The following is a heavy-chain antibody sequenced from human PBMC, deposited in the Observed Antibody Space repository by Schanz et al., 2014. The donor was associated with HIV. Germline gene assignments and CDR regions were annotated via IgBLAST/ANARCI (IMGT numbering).Heavy chain of an antibody. CDR3: ARDNRGDYYLDS. J-gene: IGHJ1*01. CDR2: LWFDGSID. D-gene: IGHD4-17*01. V-gene: IGHV3-33*08. Sequence: QVQLVESGGALVQPGRFLRLSCAASGFTFTTYGMQWVRQAPGKGLEWVAILWFDGSIDYYVDSVKGRFTISRDNSKNTLFLQMNSLSPEDTGIYYCARDNRGDYYLDSWGQGTLVTVSS. CDR1: GFTFTTYG.